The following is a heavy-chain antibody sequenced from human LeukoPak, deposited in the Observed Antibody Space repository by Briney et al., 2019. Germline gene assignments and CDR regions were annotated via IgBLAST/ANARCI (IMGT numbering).Heavy chain of an antibody. CDR2: INGDGSST. CDR3: GNLD. V-gene: IGHV3-74*01. J-gene: IGHJ4*02. Sequence: TGGSLRLSCAASEFTFWMHWVRQAPGKGLVWVSQINGDGSSTSYADSVKGRFTISRDNAKNTLYLQMNSLRAEDTAVNYCGNLDWGQGTLVTVSS. CDR1: EFTFW.